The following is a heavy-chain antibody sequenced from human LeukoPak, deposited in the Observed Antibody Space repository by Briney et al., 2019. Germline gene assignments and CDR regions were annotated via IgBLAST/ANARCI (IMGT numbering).Heavy chain of an antibody. Sequence: GASVKVSCKASGGTFSSYAISWVRQAPGQGLEWMGGIIPIFGTANYAQKFQGRVTITADESTSTAYVELSSLRYEDTAVYYCARAGYSSSWFESYFDYWGQGTLVTVSS. CDR3: ARAGYSSSWFESYFDY. V-gene: IGHV1-69*13. CDR2: IIPIFGTA. CDR1: GGTFSSYA. D-gene: IGHD6-13*01. J-gene: IGHJ4*02.